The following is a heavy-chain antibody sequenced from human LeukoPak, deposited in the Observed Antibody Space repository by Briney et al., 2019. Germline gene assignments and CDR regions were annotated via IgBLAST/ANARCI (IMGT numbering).Heavy chain of an antibody. D-gene: IGHD3/OR15-3a*01. Sequence: PSQTLSLTCTVSGGSINSGGRYWSWVRQPAGKGPEWIGRIYPSGITHYNPSLKSRVTISVDTSKNQFSLKLSSVTAADTAVYYCARVGGGLGGNGLYYYYGMDVWGQGTTVTVSS. CDR3: ARVGGGLGGNGLYYYYGMDV. CDR2: IYPSGIT. CDR1: GGSINSGGRY. V-gene: IGHV4-61*02. J-gene: IGHJ6*02.